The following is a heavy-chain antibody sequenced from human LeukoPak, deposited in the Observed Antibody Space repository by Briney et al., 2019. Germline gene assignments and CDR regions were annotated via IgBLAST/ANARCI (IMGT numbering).Heavy chain of an antibody. J-gene: IGHJ3*02. V-gene: IGHV4-4*07. CDR1: GGSISSYY. CDR3: ARDQYYYDSSGPHDAFDI. CDR2: IYTSGST. D-gene: IGHD3-22*01. Sequence: SETLSLTCTVSGGSISSYYWSWIRQPAGKGLEWIGRIYTSGSTNYNPSLKSRVTMSVDTSKNQFSLKLSSVTAADTAVYYCARDQYYYDSSGPHDAFDIWGQGTMVTVSS.